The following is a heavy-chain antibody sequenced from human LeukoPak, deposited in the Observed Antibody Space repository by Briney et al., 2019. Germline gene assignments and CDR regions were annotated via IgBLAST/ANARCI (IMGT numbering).Heavy chain of an antibody. V-gene: IGHV3-33*01. CDR2: IWYDGSNK. D-gene: IGHD3-22*01. CDR3: ARGDYYDSSGYSQYFQH. CDR1: GFTFSNYG. J-gene: IGHJ1*01. Sequence: PGRSLRLSCAASGFTFSNYGMHWVRQAPGKGLEWVAVIWYDGSNKYYADSVKGRFTISRDNSKNTLYLQMNSLRAMYTAVYSCARGDYYDSSGYSQYFQHWGQGTLVTVSS.